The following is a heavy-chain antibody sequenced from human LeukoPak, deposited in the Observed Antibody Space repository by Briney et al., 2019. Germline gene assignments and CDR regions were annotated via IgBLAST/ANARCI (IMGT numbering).Heavy chain of an antibody. CDR3: ARDSRMGYCSSTSCYHTYYYYGMDV. J-gene: IGHJ6*02. D-gene: IGHD2-2*01. Sequence: GASVTVSCTASGGTFSSYAISWVRQAPGQGLEWMGRIIPIFGIANYAQKFQGRVTITADKSTSTAYMELSSLRSEDTAVYYCARDSRMGYCSSTSCYHTYYYYGMDVWGQGTTVTVSS. V-gene: IGHV1-69*04. CDR2: IIPIFGIA. CDR1: GGTFSSYA.